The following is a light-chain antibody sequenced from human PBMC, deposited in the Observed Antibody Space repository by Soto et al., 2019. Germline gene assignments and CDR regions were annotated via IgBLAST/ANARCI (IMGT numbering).Light chain of an antibody. V-gene: IGKV1-5*03. J-gene: IGKJ2*01. CDR3: QQYNSYSPYT. CDR1: QSISSW. CDR2: KAS. Sequence: DIQMTQSPSTLSASVGDRVTITCRASQSISSWLAWYQQKPGKAPKLRIYKASSLESGVPSRFSGSGSGTEFTLTISSLQPDDFATDYCQQYNSYSPYTFGQGTKLEIK.